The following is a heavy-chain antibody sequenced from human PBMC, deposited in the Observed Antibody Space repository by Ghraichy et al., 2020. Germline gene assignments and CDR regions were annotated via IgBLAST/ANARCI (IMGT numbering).Heavy chain of an antibody. Sequence: SCAASGFTFSSYAMSWVRQAPGKGLEWVSAISGSGGSTYYADSVKGRFTISRDNSKNTLYLQMNSLRAEDTALYYCAKVTLYALDPWGQGTLVTVSS. CDR3: AKVTLYALDP. D-gene: IGHD2-8*01. V-gene: IGHV3-23*01. CDR2: ISGSGGST. CDR1: GFTFSSYA. J-gene: IGHJ5*02.